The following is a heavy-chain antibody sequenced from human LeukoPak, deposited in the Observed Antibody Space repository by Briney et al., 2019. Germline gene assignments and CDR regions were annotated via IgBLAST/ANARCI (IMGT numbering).Heavy chain of an antibody. CDR1: GGSISSGGYS. D-gene: IGHD2-15*01. CDR3: ARACGGGSCYCYYGTDV. V-gene: IGHV4-31*03. J-gene: IGHJ6*02. Sequence: SETLSLTCTVSGGSISSGGYSWSWIRQHPGKGLEWIGYIYYSGSTYYNPSLKSRVTISVDTSKNQFSLKLSSVTAADTAGYYCARACGGGSCYCYYGTDVWGQGTTVTVSS. CDR2: IYYSGST.